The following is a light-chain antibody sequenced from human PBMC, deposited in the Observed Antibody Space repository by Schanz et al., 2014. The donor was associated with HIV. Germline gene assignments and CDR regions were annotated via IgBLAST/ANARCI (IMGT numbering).Light chain of an antibody. J-gene: IGKJ4*02. CDR3: HHYGDSRGT. CDR1: QSLGGSQ. Sequence: EIVLTQSPGSLSLSPGERATLSCRASQSLGGSQLAWYQHKPGQAPRLLIYGASNRATGIPDRFSGGGSETDFPLTISRVEPEDYAVYYCHHYGDSRGTFGGGTEVDI. CDR2: GAS. V-gene: IGKV3-20*01.